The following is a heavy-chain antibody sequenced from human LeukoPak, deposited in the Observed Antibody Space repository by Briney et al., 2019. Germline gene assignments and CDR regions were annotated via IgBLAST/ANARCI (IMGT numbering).Heavy chain of an antibody. D-gene: IGHD6-13*01. CDR2: ISYDGSNK. Sequence: GGSLRLSCAASGFTFSSYAMHWVRQAPGKGLEWVAVISYDGSNKYYADSVKGRFTISRDNSKNTLYLQMNSLRAEDTAVYYCASSPSSSWYGGVDYWGQGTLVTVSS. CDR3: ASSPSSSWYGGVDY. V-gene: IGHV3-30*14. J-gene: IGHJ4*02. CDR1: GFTFSSYA.